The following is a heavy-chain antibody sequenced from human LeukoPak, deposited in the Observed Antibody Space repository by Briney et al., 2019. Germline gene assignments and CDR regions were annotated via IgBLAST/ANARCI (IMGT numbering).Heavy chain of an antibody. CDR1: GFTFSSYW. V-gene: IGHV3-74*01. Sequence: GGSLRLSCAASGFTFSSYWMHWVRQAPGKGLVWVSRISSDGSSTSYADSVKGRFTISRDNAKNTLYLQMNSLRAEDTAVYYCAREYCSGGSCLGDFDYWGQGTLVTVSS. CDR2: ISSDGSST. D-gene: IGHD2-15*01. CDR3: AREYCSGGSCLGDFDY. J-gene: IGHJ4*02.